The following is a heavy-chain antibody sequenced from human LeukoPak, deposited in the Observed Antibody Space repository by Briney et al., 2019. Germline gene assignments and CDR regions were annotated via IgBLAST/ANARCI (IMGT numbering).Heavy chain of an antibody. Sequence: ASVKVSCKASGYTFTGYYMHWVRQAPGQGLEWMGWISSYNGNTNYAQKFQGRLTMTTDTSTTTAYMELRSLRSDDTAVYYCARASANRPDWFDPWGQGTLVTVSS. CDR2: ISSYNGNT. J-gene: IGHJ5*02. CDR1: GYTFTGYY. D-gene: IGHD2/OR15-2a*01. V-gene: IGHV1-18*04. CDR3: ARASANRPDWFDP.